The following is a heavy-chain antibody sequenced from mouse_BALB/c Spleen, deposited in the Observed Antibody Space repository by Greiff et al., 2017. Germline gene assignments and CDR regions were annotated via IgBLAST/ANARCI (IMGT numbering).Heavy chain of an antibody. V-gene: IGHV1-84*02. Sequence: SGPELVKPGASVKISCKASGYTFTDYYINWVKQKPGQGLEWIGWIYPGSGNTKYNEKFKGKATLTVDTSSSTAYMQLSSLTSEDTAVYFCARERYDGYYDYAMDYWGQGTSVTVSS. CDR1: GYTFTDYY. D-gene: IGHD2-3*01. CDR3: ARERYDGYYDYAMDY. CDR2: IYPGSGNT. J-gene: IGHJ4*01.